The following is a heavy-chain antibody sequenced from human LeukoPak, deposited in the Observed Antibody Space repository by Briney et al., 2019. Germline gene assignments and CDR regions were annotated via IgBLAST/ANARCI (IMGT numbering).Heavy chain of an antibody. CDR1: GFTFGSFA. Sequence: GGSLRLSCAASGFTFGSFAMYWVRQAPGKGLDWIAGIFGSGGSPHYADSVKGRFTISRDNSKNTVYLQINSLRAEDTAVYYCGKTTAGYSSGQKPAWPVDYWGQGTLVTVSS. J-gene: IGHJ4*02. V-gene: IGHV3-23*01. D-gene: IGHD5-18*01. CDR2: IFGSGGSP. CDR3: GKTTAGYSSGQKPAWPVDY.